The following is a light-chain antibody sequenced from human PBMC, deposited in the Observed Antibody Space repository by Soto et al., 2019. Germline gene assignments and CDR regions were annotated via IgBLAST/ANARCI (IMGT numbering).Light chain of an antibody. J-gene: IGKJ5*01. Sequence: EIVLTQSPATLSVSPGERATLSCRASQSVGSDLAWYQQKPGQAPRLLIYSASRGATGFPARFSGSGSGTDFTLTISSLEPEDFAVYYCQQRSNWPPITFGQGTLLEIK. V-gene: IGKV3-11*01. CDR1: QSVGSD. CDR2: SAS. CDR3: QQRSNWPPIT.